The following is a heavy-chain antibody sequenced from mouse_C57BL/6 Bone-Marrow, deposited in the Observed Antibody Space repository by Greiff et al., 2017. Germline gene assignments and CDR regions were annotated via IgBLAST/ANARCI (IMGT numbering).Heavy chain of an antibody. CDR1: GFTFSDYY. CDR2: ISNGGGST. J-gene: IGHJ1*03. CDR3: ARHNYVWYFDV. Sequence: EVKVVESGGGLVQPGGSLKLSCAASGFTFSDYYMYWVRQTPEKRLEWVAYISNGGGSTYYPDTVKGRFTISRDNAKNTLYLQMSRLKSEDTAMYYCARHNYVWYFDVWGTGTTVTVSS. V-gene: IGHV5-12*01. D-gene: IGHD2-1*01.